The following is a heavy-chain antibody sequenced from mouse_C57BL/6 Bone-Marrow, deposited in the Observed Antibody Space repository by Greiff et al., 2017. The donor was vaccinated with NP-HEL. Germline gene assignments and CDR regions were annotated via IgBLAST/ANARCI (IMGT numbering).Heavy chain of an antibody. CDR2: IDPEDGDT. J-gene: IGHJ1*03. CDR3: TSDYYGSSHWYFDV. Sequence: DVQLQESGAELVRPGASVKLSCTASGFNIKDYYMHWVKQRPEQGLEWIGRIDPEDGDTEYAPKFQGKATMTADTSSNTAYLQLSSLTSEDTAVYYCTSDYYGSSHWYFDVWGTGTTVTVSS. D-gene: IGHD1-1*01. V-gene: IGHV14-1*01. CDR1: GFNIKDYY.